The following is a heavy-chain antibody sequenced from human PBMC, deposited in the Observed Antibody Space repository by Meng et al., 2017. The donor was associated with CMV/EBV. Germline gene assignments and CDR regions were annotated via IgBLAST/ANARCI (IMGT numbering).Heavy chain of an antibody. D-gene: IGHD1-26*01. Sequence: GESLKISCAASGFTFSSYWMSWVRQAPGKGLEWVANIKQDGSEKYYVDSVKGRFTISRDNAKSSLYLQMNSLRAEDTAVYYCACGLYYYYGMDVWGQGTTVTVSS. V-gene: IGHV3-7*01. CDR3: ACGLYYYYGMDV. CDR2: IKQDGSEK. J-gene: IGHJ6*02. CDR1: GFTFSSYW.